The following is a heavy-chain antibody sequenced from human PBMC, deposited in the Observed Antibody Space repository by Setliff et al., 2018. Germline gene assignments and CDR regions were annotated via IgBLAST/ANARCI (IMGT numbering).Heavy chain of an antibody. CDR2: ISYGGNT. CDR1: GASISANHY. CDR3: ARAAKYDSSGYYGFWFDP. Sequence: PSETLSLTCTVSGASISANHYWGWIRQTPGRGLEWIGSISYGGNTYYDPSLKSRVTIFADTSRNQFSVQLSSVTAADTAVYYCARAAKYDSSGYYGFWFDPWGQGTLVTVSS. V-gene: IGHV4-39*07. J-gene: IGHJ5*02. D-gene: IGHD3-22*01.